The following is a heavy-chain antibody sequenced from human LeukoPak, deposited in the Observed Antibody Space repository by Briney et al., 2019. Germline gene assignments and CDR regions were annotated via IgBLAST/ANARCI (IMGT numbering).Heavy chain of an antibody. D-gene: IGHD3-3*01. Sequence: GGSLRLSCAASGFTVGSNYMSWVRQAPGKGLEWVAQIKTETDGGTTDYAAPVKGRFTISRDGSKDMVFLQMNSLKTDDTALYYCTWSGLKIESWGQGTLVTVSS. CDR2: IKTETDGGTT. CDR1: GFTVGSNY. J-gene: IGHJ4*02. CDR3: TWSGLKIES. V-gene: IGHV3-15*01.